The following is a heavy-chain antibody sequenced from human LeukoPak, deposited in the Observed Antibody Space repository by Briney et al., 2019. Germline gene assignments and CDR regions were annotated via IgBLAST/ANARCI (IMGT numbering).Heavy chain of an antibody. CDR3: ARGFSGYHLPDY. Sequence: ASVKVSCKASGYXFTSYGMSWVRQAPGQGLEWMGWISAYNGNTNHAQKLQGRVTMTTDTSTSTAYMELRSLRSDDTAVYYCARGFSGYHLPDYWGQGTLVTVSS. V-gene: IGHV1-18*01. CDR2: ISAYNGNT. CDR1: GYXFTSYG. J-gene: IGHJ4*02. D-gene: IGHD5-12*01.